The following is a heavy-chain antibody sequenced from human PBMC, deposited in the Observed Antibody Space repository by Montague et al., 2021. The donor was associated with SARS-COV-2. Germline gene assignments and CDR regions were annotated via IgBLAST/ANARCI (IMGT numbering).Heavy chain of an antibody. D-gene: IGHD3-10*01. CDR2: ISYSGST. CDR3: GLGRGFAVGNHYYYSYGLDV. J-gene: IGHJ6*02. CDR1: GGSIRSSSHF. Sequence: SETLSLTCTVSGGSIRSSSHFWGWFRQPPGQRLEWIGTISYSGSTYYSPSLKSRVIISADTSKNQFSLNLRSVTAADMAVYFCGLGRGFAVGNHYYYSYGLDVWGQGTTVTVSS. V-gene: IGHV4-39*07.